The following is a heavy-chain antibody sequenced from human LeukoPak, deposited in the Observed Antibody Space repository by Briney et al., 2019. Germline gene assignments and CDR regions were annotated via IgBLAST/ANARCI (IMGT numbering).Heavy chain of an antibody. J-gene: IGHJ4*02. CDR3: ARGPIVGASLIRD. V-gene: IGHV1-69*04. Sequence: ASVKVSCKASGGTFSNYAINWVRQAPGQGLEWMGRIIPILGITNYAQKFQGRVTITADRSTSTAYMELSSLRSEDTAVYYCARGPIVGASLIRDWGQGTLVTVSS. D-gene: IGHD1-26*01. CDR1: GGTFSNYA. CDR2: IIPILGIT.